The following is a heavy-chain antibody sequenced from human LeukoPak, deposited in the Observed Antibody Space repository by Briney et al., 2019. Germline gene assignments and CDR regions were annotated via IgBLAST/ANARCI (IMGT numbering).Heavy chain of an antibody. J-gene: IGHJ3*02. D-gene: IGHD5-18*01. Sequence: ASVKVSCKASGYTFTGYYMHWVRQAPGQGLEWMGWINPNSGGTNYAQKFQGRVTMTRDTSISTAYMELSRLRSDDTAVYYCARGYSYDTRADAFDIWGQGTMVTVSS. CDR3: ARGYSYDTRADAFDI. CDR2: INPNSGGT. V-gene: IGHV1-2*02. CDR1: GYTFTGYY.